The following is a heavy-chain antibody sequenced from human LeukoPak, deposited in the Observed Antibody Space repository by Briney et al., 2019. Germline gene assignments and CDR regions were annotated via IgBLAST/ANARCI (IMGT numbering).Heavy chain of an antibody. V-gene: IGHV3-7*01. D-gene: IGHD6-19*01. J-gene: IGHJ6*02. CDR3: ARGPYSSGWYVYYGMDV. CDR2: IKQDGSEK. Sequence: GGSLRLSCAASGFTFRSYWMRWVRQAPGKGLEWVANIKQDGSEKNYVDSVKGRFTISRDNAKNSLYLQMNSLRDEDTAVYYCARGPYSSGWYVYYGMDVWGQGTTVTVSS. CDR1: GFTFRSYW.